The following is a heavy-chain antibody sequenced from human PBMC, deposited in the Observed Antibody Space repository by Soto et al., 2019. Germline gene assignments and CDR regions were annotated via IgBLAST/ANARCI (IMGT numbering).Heavy chain of an antibody. J-gene: IGHJ4*02. CDR2: INPNSGGT. CDR3: ARVNVGVVAATPDDYSDY. V-gene: IGHV1-2*02. D-gene: IGHD2-15*01. Sequence: ASVKVSCKASGYTYTGYYMHWVRQAPGQGLEWMGWINPNSGGTNYAQKFQGRVTMTRDTSISTAYMELSRLRSDGTAVYYCARVNVGVVAATPDDYSDYWRQGPLITVSS. CDR1: GYTYTGYY.